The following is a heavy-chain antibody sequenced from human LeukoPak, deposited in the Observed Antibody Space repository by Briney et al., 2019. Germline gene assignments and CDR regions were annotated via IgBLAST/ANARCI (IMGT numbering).Heavy chain of an antibody. V-gene: IGHV3-64*01. CDR2: ISSNGGST. CDR3: ARRYDFWSGYYNVHYMDV. D-gene: IGHD3-3*01. J-gene: IGHJ6*03. CDR1: GFTFSSYA. Sequence: GGSLRLSCAASGFTFSSYAMHWVRQAPGKGLEYVSAISSNGGSTYYANSVKGRFTISRDNSKNTLYLQMGSLRAEDMAVYYCARRYDFWSGYYNVHYMDVWGKGTTVTVSS.